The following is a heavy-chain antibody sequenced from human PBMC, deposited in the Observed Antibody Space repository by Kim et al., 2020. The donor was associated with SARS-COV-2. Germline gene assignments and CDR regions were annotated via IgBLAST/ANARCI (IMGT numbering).Heavy chain of an antibody. Sequence: VKGRFTISRDKSKNTLYLQMNSLRAEDTAVYYCAREDGGRLYYYYCGMDVWGQGTTVTVSS. V-gene: IGHV3-30*07. D-gene: IGHD1-26*01. CDR3: AREDGGRLYYYYCGMDV. J-gene: IGHJ6*02.